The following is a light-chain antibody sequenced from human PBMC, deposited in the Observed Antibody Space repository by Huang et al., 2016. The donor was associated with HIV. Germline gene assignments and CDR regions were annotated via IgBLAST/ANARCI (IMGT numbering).Light chain of an antibody. V-gene: IGKV3D-20*01. CDR2: DVS. CDR3: QQYGSSPYT. Sequence: EIVLTQSPATLSLSPGERATLSCGASQSLNGNYLAWYQQKPGLAPRLLMYDVSDRATGFPDRCNGSGSGTDFTLIINRLEPEDFAVYFCQQYGSSPYTFGQGTRLEIK. J-gene: IGKJ2*01. CDR1: QSLNGNY.